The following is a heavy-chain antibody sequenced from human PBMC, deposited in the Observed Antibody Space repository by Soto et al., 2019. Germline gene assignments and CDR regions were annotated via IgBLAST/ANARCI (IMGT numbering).Heavy chain of an antibody. J-gene: IGHJ4*02. CDR3: ARDLPYADYNY. Sequence: SETLSLTCTVSGGSISSYYWSWIRQPPGKGLEWIGYIYYSGSTNYNPSLKSRVTISVDTSKNQFSLKLSSATAADTAVYYCARDLPYADYNYWGQGTLVTVSS. V-gene: IGHV4-59*01. CDR1: GGSISSYY. D-gene: IGHD4-17*01. CDR2: IYYSGST.